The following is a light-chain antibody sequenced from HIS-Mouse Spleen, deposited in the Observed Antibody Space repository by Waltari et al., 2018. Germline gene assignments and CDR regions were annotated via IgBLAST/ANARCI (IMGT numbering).Light chain of an antibody. Sequence: SYELTQPPSVSVSPGQTARITCTGDALPHTYAYWYQQKSGQAPVLVSYEDSKRPPGIPERFSGSSSGTMATLTISGAQVEDEADYYCYSTDSSGNHRVFGGGTKLTVL. CDR3: YSTDSSGNHRV. CDR2: EDS. CDR1: ALPHTY. V-gene: IGLV3-10*01. J-gene: IGLJ2*01.